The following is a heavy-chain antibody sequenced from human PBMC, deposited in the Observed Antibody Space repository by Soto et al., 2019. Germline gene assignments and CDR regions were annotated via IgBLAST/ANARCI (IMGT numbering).Heavy chain of an antibody. CDR1: GFTFSSYA. CDR2: ISYDGSNK. V-gene: IGHV3-30-3*01. D-gene: IGHD4-17*01. J-gene: IGHJ4*02. Sequence: GGSLRLSCAASGFTFSSYAMHWVRQAPGKGLEWVAVISYDGSNKYYADSVKGRFTISRDNSKNTLYLQMNSLRAEDTAVYYCARDFTVTGGGIDYWGQGTLVTVSS. CDR3: ARDFTVTGGGIDY.